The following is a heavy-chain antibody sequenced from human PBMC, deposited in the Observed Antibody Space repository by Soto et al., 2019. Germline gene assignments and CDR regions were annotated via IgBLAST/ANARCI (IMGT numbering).Heavy chain of an antibody. CDR1: GGSISSGGYY. Sequence: SETLSLTCTVSGGSISSGGYYRSWIRQHPGKGLEWIGYIYYSGSTYYNPSLKSRVTISVDTSKNQFSLKLSSVTAADTAVYYCARETAAGTVGFDYWGQGTLVTVSS. J-gene: IGHJ4*02. CDR2: IYYSGST. D-gene: IGHD6-13*01. V-gene: IGHV4-31*03. CDR3: ARETAAGTVGFDY.